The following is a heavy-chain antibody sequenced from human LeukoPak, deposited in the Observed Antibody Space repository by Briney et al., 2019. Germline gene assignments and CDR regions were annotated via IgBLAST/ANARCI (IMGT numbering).Heavy chain of an antibody. CDR3: AKVSVNYDSSAHRNLYLGYAFDI. CDR1: GFTFASYA. CDR2: ISGSGGST. D-gene: IGHD3-22*01. Sequence: GGSLRLSCAASGFTFASYAMGWVRQAPGKGLEWVSAISGSGGSTYYADSVKGRFTISRDNSKNTLYLQMNSLRAEDTAVYYCAKVSVNYDSSAHRNLYLGYAFDIWGQGTVVTVSS. J-gene: IGHJ3*02. V-gene: IGHV3-23*01.